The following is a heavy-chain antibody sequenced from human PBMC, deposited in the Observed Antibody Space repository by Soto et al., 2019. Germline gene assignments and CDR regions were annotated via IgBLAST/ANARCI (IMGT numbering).Heavy chain of an antibody. D-gene: IGHD3-9*01. J-gene: IGHJ3*02. CDR1: GYTLRDYS. Sequence: ESQLVESGGGLVQPGGSLRLSCEAFGYTLRDYSMNWIRQAPGKGLEWISYAGTSRKYIFYSDSVRGRFTISRDDAKNSVYLQLNSLRDDDTAVYYCVRDRDWAFDIWGQGTMVTVSS. CDR3: VRDRDWAFDI. CDR2: AGTSRKYI. V-gene: IGHV3-48*02.